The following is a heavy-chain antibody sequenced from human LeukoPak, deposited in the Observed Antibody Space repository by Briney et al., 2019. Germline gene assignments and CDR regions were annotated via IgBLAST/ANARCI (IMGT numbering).Heavy chain of an antibody. CDR2: IRYDGSNK. Sequence: GGSLRLSCAASGFTFSSYGMHWVRQAPGKGLEWVAFIRYDGSNKYYADSVKGRFTISRDNSKNTLYLQMNSLRAEDTAVYYCAKDFALYNVLDVWGKGTTVTVSS. V-gene: IGHV3-30*02. CDR1: GFTFSSYG. J-gene: IGHJ6*04. D-gene: IGHD1-14*01. CDR3: AKDFALYNVLDV.